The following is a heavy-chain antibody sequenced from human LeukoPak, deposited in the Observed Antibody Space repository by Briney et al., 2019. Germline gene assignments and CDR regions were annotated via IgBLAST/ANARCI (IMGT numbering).Heavy chain of an antibody. CDR2: ISSSSSYI. V-gene: IGHV3-21*01. Sequence: GGSLRLSCAASGFTFSSYSMNWVRQAPGKGLEWVSSISSSSSYIYYADSVKGRFTISRDNAKNSLYLQMNSLRAEDTAVYYCARDLSRVPAAGPDAFDIWGQGTMVTVSS. CDR1: GFTFSSYS. D-gene: IGHD2-2*01. CDR3: ARDLSRVPAAGPDAFDI. J-gene: IGHJ3*02.